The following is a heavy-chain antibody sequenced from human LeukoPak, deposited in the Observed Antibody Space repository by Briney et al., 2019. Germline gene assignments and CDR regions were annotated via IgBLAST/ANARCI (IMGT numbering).Heavy chain of an antibody. V-gene: IGHV1-8*02. Sequence: ASVKVSCKASGYTFTSYGISWVRQATGQGLEWMGWMNPNSGNTGYAQKFQGRVTMTRNTSISTAYMELSSRRSEDTAVYYCARGRYCSGGSCYHENWFDPWGQGTLVTVSS. CDR3: ARGRYCSGGSCYHENWFDP. J-gene: IGHJ5*02. D-gene: IGHD2-15*01. CDR2: MNPNSGNT. CDR1: GYTFTSYG.